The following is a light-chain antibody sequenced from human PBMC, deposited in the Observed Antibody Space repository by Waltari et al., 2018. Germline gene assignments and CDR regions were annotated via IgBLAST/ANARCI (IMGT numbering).Light chain of an antibody. CDR1: QSVNSY. Sequence: CRTSQSVNSYLAWYQHKPGQAPRLLIYDATNRATGIPARFSGSGSGTDFTLTISSLEPDDFALYYCQQRFTWPSITFGQGTRLEIK. CDR3: QQRFTWPSIT. J-gene: IGKJ5*01. V-gene: IGKV3-11*01. CDR2: DAT.